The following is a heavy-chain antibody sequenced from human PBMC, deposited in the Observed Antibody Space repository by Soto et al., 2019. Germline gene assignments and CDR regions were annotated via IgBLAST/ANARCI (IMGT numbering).Heavy chain of an antibody. CDR2: IKQDGSEK. CDR1: GFTFSSYW. CDR3: ARDQNFLVCGRDAFYI. D-gene: IGHD2-21*01. Sequence: PGGSLRLSCAASGFTFSSYWMSWVRQAPGKGLEWVANIKQDGSEKYYVDSVKGRFTISRDNAKNSLYLQMNSLRAEDTAVYYCARDQNFLVCGRDAFYIWGQGTMVTVSS. J-gene: IGHJ3*02. V-gene: IGHV3-7*03.